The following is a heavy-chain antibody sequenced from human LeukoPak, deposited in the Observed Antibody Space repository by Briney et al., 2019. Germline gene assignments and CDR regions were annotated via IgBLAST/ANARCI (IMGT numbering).Heavy chain of an antibody. CDR1: GFTFNTYA. CDR2: IGARGTNI. Sequence: GRSLRLSCAASGFTFNTYALSWVRQAPGRGLEWVSSIGARGTNIYYADSLKGRFTISRDNPNNSLSLQMNSLRAEDTAVYYCARQRNGYNKLKDAFDMWGQGTMVTVSS. D-gene: IGHD5-24*01. J-gene: IGHJ3*02. CDR3: ARQRNGYNKLKDAFDM. V-gene: IGHV3-21*06.